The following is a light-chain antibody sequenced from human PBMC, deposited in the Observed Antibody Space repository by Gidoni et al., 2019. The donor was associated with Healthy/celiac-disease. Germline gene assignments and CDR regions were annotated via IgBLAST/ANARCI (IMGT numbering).Light chain of an antibody. CDR3: SSYTSSSTLVV. CDR2: EVR. J-gene: IGLJ2*01. V-gene: IGLV2-14*01. CDR1: SSDVGGYNY. Sequence: QSALTQPASVSGSPGQSITISCTGTSSDVGGYNYVSWYQQHPGKAPKLMIYEVRNRPSGVSNRFSGSKSGNTASLTISGRQAEDEADYYCSSYTSSSTLVVFGGGTKLTVL.